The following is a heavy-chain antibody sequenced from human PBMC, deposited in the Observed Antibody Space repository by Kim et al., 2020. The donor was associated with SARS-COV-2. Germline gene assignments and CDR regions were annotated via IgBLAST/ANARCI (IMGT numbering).Heavy chain of an antibody. V-gene: IGHV5-10-1*01. Sequence: GESLKISCKGSGYSFTSYWISWVRQMPGKGLEWMGRIDPSDSYTNYSPSFQGHVTISADKSISTAYLQWSSLKASDTAMYYCAILGYCSGGSCYSRTHYGMDVWGQGTTVTVSS. CDR1: GYSFTSYW. D-gene: IGHD2-15*01. J-gene: IGHJ6*02. CDR3: AILGYCSGGSCYSRTHYGMDV. CDR2: IDPSDSYT.